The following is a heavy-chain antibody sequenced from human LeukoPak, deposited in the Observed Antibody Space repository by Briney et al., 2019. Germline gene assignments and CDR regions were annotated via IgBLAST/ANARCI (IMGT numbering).Heavy chain of an antibody. CDR3: ASGTGTTGEDDAFDV. Sequence: GWSLTLSCAASGFTFSSYAMNWVRQAPGKGLEWVSVISDSGGNTYFADSVKGRFATSRDNSKNTLYLHMTSLRAEDTAVYYCASGTGTTGEDDAFDVWGQGTMVTVSS. CDR1: GFTFSSYA. J-gene: IGHJ3*01. V-gene: IGHV3-23*01. D-gene: IGHD1-7*01. CDR2: ISDSGGNT.